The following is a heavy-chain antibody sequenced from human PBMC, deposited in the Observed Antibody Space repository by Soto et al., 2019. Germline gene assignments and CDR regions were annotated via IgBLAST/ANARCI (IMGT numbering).Heavy chain of an antibody. Sequence: QIHLVQSGAAVKEPGASVKVSCKTSGYTFTSYAISWVRQAPGQGLEWMGWLSAYNGNTNYAQNLQGRVTVTTDTSTDTAYMELRSLRSDDTAVYYCATVVGAVPYWGQGTLVTVSS. J-gene: IGHJ4*02. CDR1: GYTFTSYA. V-gene: IGHV1-18*01. CDR2: LSAYNGNT. CDR3: ATVVGAVPY. D-gene: IGHD1-26*01.